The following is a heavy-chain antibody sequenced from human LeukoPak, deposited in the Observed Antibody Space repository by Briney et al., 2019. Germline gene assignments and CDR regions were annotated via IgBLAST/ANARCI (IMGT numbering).Heavy chain of an antibody. CDR2: INQGGSVK. CDR3: ARFGYSGWNLEY. CDR1: GFSFRDFW. D-gene: IGHD5-12*01. Sequence: GGSLRLSCAASGFSFRDFWMTWVRQAPGKGLEWVANINQGGSVKYYVDSVKGRFTISRDDAESSLYVQMNSLRDEDTAVYYCARFGYSGWNLEYWGQGTLVTVSS. V-gene: IGHV3-7*01. J-gene: IGHJ4*02.